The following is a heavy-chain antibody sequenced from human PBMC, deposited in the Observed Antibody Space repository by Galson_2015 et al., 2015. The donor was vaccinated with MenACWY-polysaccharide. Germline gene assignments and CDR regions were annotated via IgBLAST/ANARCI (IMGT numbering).Heavy chain of an antibody. V-gene: IGHV3-7*01. J-gene: IGHJ3*02. D-gene: IGHD6-13*01. CDR3: ARDRGYLAFDI. CDR2: IKEDGSDR. Sequence: LRLSCAASGFTFSSYWMSWVRQAPGKGLEWVANIKEDGSDRYYVDSVKGRFTISRDNARNSLYLQMNSLRAEDTAVYFCARDRGYLAFDIWGQGTMVTVSS. CDR1: GFTFSSYW.